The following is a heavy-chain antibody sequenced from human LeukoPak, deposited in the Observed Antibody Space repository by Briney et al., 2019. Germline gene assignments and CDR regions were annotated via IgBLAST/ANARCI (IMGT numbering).Heavy chain of an antibody. V-gene: IGHV3-74*01. CDR1: GFTCSSYC. Sequence: PGGSLRLSYAASGFTCSSYCMNWVRHTPGKGLNCVSRITSDGSTTSYAASVRGRFTISRDNAKHTVYLQMSDLRAEDTAVYYCAKDLTGGGFDFWGHGTLVTVSS. D-gene: IGHD1-26*01. CDR2: ITSDGSTT. CDR3: AKDLTGGGFDF. J-gene: IGHJ5*01.